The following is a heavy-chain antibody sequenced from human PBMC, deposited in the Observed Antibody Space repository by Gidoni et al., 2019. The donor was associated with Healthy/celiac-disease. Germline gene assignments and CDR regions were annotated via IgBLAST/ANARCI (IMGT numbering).Heavy chain of an antibody. V-gene: IGHV3-9*01. CDR2: ISWNSGSI. J-gene: IGHJ1*01. Sequence: EVQLVESGGGLVQPGRSLRLSCAASGFTFDDYAMHWVRQAPGKGLEWVSGISWNSGSICYADSVKGRVTISRDNAKNSLYLQMNSLRAEDTALYYCAKDSSGYYGSGSYYPHWGQGTLVTVSS. CDR3: AKDSSGYYGSGSYYPH. D-gene: IGHD3-10*01. CDR1: GFTFDDYA.